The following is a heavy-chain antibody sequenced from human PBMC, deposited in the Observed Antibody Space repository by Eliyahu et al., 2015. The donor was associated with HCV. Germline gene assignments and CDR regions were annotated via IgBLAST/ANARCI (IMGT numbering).Heavy chain of an antibody. D-gene: IGHD5-18*01. CDR3: ARIWGYGYYSD. V-gene: IGHV1-8*01. Sequence: QVQLVQSGAEVKKPGASVKVSCKASGYTFTSHDINWVRQVAGQGLXWMGWVNPSRGDTGYAQKFQGRVTLTRDTSVSTAYLELRSLTSDDTAVYYCARIWGYGYYSDWGQGTLVTVSS. J-gene: IGHJ4*02. CDR2: VNPSRGDT. CDR1: GYTFTSHD.